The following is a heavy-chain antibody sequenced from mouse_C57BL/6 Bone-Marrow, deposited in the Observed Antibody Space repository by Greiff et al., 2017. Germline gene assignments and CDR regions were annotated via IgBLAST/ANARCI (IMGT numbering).Heavy chain of an antibody. D-gene: IGHD1-1*01. Sequence: EVQVVESGGGLVKPGGSLKLSCAASGFTFSDYGMHWVRQAPEKGLEWVAYISSGSSTIYYADTVKGRFTISRDNAKNTLFLQMTSLRSEDTAMYYCAKTTVYAMDYWGQGTSVTVSS. CDR2: ISSGSSTI. J-gene: IGHJ4*01. CDR3: AKTTVYAMDY. V-gene: IGHV5-17*01. CDR1: GFTFSDYG.